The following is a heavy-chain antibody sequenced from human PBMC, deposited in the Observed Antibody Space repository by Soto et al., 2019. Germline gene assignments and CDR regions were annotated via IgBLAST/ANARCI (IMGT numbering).Heavy chain of an antibody. CDR1: GYTFAAYY. CDR2: IFPNSGGST. J-gene: IGHJ4*01. CDR3: AKDEGGIFDS. Sequence: APVKVSCKASGYTFAAYYIHWVRQAPGQGLEWMGFIFPNSGGSTTSAQQFEGRVTMTRDSSISTAYLELSGLTPDDTAVYYCAKDEGGIFDSWGQGTLVTVSS. D-gene: IGHD3-16*01. V-gene: IGHV1-2*02.